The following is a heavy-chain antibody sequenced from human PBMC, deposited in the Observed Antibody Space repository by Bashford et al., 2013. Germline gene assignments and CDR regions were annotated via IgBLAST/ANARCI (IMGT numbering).Heavy chain of an antibody. CDR3: ARGDRGQWLEGFYYYGMDV. Sequence: VASVKVSCKASGYTFTSYYMHWVRQAPGQGLEWMGIINPSGGSTSYAQKLQGRVTMTRDTSTSTVYMELSSLRSEDTAVYYCARGDRGQWLEGFYYYGMDVWGQGTTVTVSS. CDR1: GYTFTSYY. J-gene: IGHJ6*02. D-gene: IGHD6-19*01. CDR2: INPSGGST. V-gene: IGHV1-46*04.